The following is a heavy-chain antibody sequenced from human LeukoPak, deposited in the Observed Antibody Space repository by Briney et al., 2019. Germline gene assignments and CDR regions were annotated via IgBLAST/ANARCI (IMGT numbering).Heavy chain of an antibody. CDR1: GFTFSSYG. J-gene: IGHJ3*02. CDR3: AKARYSSSWYAPDGAFDI. V-gene: IGHV3-33*06. CDR2: IWYDGSNK. Sequence: GGSLRLSCAASGFTFSSYGMHWVRQAPGKGLEWVAVIWYDGSNKYYADSVKGRFTISRDNSKNTLYLQMNSLRAEDTAVYYCAKARYSSSWYAPDGAFDIWGQGTMVTVSS. D-gene: IGHD6-13*01.